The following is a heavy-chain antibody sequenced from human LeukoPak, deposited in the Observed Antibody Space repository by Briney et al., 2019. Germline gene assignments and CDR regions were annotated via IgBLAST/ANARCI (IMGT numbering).Heavy chain of an antibody. CDR1: GYTFTGYY. V-gene: IGHV1-2*02. CDR3: RHFSSTSCYGAEY. J-gene: IGHJ4*02. D-gene: IGHD2-2*01. Sequence: ASVKVSCKASGYTFTGYYMHWVRQAPGQGLEWMGWINPNSGGTNYAQKFQGRVTMTRDTSISTAYMELSRLRSDDTAVYYCRHFSSTSCYGAEYWGQGTLVTVSS. CDR2: INPNSGGT.